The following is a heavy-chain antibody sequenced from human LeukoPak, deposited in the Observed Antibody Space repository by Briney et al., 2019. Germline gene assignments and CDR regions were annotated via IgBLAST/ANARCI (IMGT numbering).Heavy chain of an antibody. D-gene: IGHD3-10*01. CDR2: ISSSSSYI. CDR1: GFTFSSYS. CDR3: ARGGGWGCYFLDY. Sequence: PGGSLRLSCAASGFTFSSYSMNWVRQAPGKGLEWVSSISSSSSYIYYADSVKGRFTISRDNAKNSLYLQMNSLRAEDTAVYYCARGGGWGCYFLDYWGQGTLVTVSS. J-gene: IGHJ4*02. V-gene: IGHV3-21*01.